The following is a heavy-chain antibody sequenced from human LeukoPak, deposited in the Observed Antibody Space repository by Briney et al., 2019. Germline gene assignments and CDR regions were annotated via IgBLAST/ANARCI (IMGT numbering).Heavy chain of an antibody. V-gene: IGHV4-30-4*08. CDR1: GGSFSGYY. CDR3: ARDSGYGYGPLDC. Sequence: SETLPLTCAVYGGSFSGYYWSRIRQPPGKGLEWIGYIYYSGSTYYTPSLKSRVTTSVDTSKNQISLKLTSVTAADTAVYYCARDSGYGYGPLDCWGQGILVTVSS. CDR2: IYYSGST. J-gene: IGHJ4*02. D-gene: IGHD5-12*01.